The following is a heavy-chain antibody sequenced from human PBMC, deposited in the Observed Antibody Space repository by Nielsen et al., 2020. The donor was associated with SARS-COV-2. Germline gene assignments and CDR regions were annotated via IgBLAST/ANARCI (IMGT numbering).Heavy chain of an antibody. CDR3: ARVFTMVRGVIIYYYYYGMDV. V-gene: IGHV3-7*03. CDR2: IKQDGSEK. J-gene: IGHJ6*02. Sequence: WIRQPPGKGLEWVANIKQDGSEKYYVDSVKGRFTISRDNAKNSLYLQMNSLRAEDTAVYYCARVFTMVRGVIIYYYYYGMDVWGQGTTVTVSS. D-gene: IGHD3-10*01.